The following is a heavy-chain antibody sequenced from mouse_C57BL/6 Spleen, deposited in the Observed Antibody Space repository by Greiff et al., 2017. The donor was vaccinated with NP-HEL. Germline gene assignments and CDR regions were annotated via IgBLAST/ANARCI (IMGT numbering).Heavy chain of an antibody. V-gene: IGHV1-39*01. CDR2: INPKYGNT. Sequence: VQLQQSGPELVKPGASVKISCKASGYSFTDYNMNWVKQSNGKSLEWIGVINPKYGNTSYNQKFKGKATLTVDQSSSTAYMQLRSLTSEDSAVYYCARSSYYGSSGFAYWGQGTLVTVSA. CDR3: ARSSYYGSSGFAY. D-gene: IGHD1-1*01. CDR1: GYSFTDYN. J-gene: IGHJ3*01.